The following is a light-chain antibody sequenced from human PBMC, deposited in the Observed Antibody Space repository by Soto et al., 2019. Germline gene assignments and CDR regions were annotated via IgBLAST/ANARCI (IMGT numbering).Light chain of an antibody. Sequence: DIQLTQSPSSLSASVGDRVTITCRASQTVTNYLHWYQQKPGKAPKLLIYADSNLQSGVPSRFGASGSGTDFTLTISGLKPEDFATYSCQQSYTTRPLTFGGGTKVESK. CDR2: ADS. CDR3: QQSYTTRPLT. CDR1: QTVTNY. V-gene: IGKV1-39*01. J-gene: IGKJ4*01.